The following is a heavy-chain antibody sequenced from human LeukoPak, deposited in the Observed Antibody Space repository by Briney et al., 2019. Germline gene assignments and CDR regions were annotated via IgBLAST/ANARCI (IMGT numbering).Heavy chain of an antibody. CDR3: ATYSGSYYDRVFDY. J-gene: IGHJ4*02. V-gene: IGHV7-4-1*02. CDR2: INTNTGNP. CDR1: GYTFTSYA. D-gene: IGHD1-26*01. Sequence: ASVKVSCKASGYTFTSYAMNWVRQAPGQGLEWMGWINTNTGNPTYAQGFTGRFVFSLDTSVSTAYLQISSLKAEDTAVYYCATYSGSYYDRVFDYWGQGTLVTVSS.